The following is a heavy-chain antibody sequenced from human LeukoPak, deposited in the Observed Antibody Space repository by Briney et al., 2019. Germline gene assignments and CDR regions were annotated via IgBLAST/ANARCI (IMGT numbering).Heavy chain of an antibody. D-gene: IGHD7-27*01. Sequence: SETLSLTCTVSGVSLSSYYCGWIRQPPGKGLGCIGYIYYSGSTNYNPSLKSGVTISVDTLKNQFSLKLSSVTAADTAVYYCARHTGGWGSFDYWGQGTLVTVSS. CDR3: ARHTGGWGSFDY. CDR2: IYYSGST. CDR1: GVSLSSYY. V-gene: IGHV4-59*08. J-gene: IGHJ4*02.